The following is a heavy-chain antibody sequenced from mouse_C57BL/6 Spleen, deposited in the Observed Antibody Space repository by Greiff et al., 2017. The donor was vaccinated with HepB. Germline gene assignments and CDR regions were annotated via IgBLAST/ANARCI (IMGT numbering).Heavy chain of an antibody. CDR1: GYTFTSYD. CDR2: IYPRDGST. V-gene: IGHV1-85*01. J-gene: IGHJ2*01. D-gene: IGHD1-1*01. CDR3: ARSRNYYGSSYVGY. Sequence: VQRVESGPELVKPGASVKLSCKASGYTFTSYDINWVKQRPGQGLEWIGWIYPRDGSTKYNEKFKGKATLTVDTSSSTAYMELHSLTSEDSAVYFCARSRNYYGSSYVGYWGQGTTLTVSS.